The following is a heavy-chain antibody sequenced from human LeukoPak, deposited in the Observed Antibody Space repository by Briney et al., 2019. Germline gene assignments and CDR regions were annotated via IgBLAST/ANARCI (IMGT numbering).Heavy chain of an antibody. CDR2: ISSSSSTI. CDR1: GFTFSSYS. Sequence: GGSLRLSCAASGFTFSSYSMNWVRQAPGKGLEWVSYISSSSSTIYYADSVKGRFTISRDNAKNSLYLQMNSLRAEDTAVYYCARDVGDCFDYWGRGTLVTVSS. CDR3: ARDVGDCFDY. J-gene: IGHJ4*02. D-gene: IGHD2-15*01. V-gene: IGHV3-48*01.